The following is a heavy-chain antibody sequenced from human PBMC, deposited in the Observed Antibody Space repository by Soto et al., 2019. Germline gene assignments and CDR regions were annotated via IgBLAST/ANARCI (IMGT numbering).Heavy chain of an antibody. CDR3: ARSVVVVDAPDDAFDI. CDR2: IDWEDDK. D-gene: IGHD2-15*01. J-gene: IGHJ3*02. Sequence: SGPTLVNPTQTVTLTCTFSGFSLSTSGMCVSWIRQPPGKALEWLALIDWEDDKYYSTSLKTRLTISKDTSKNQVVLTMTNMDPVDTATYYCARSVVVVDAPDDAFDIWGKGKMVTV. V-gene: IGHV2-70*01. CDR1: GFSLSTSGMC.